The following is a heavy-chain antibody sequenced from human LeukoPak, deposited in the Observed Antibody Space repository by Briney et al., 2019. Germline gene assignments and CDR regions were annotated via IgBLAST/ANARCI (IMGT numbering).Heavy chain of an antibody. CDR2: ISSSGSTI. CDR1: GFTFSSYE. V-gene: IGHV3-48*03. D-gene: IGHD2-21*02. CDR3: ARIYGGDWSRPGY. Sequence: GGSLRLSCAASGFTFSSYEMNWVRQAPGKGLEWVSYISSSGSTIYYADSVKGRFTISRDNAKNSLYLQMNSLRAEDTAVYYCARIYGGDWSRPGYWGQGTLVTVSS. J-gene: IGHJ4*02.